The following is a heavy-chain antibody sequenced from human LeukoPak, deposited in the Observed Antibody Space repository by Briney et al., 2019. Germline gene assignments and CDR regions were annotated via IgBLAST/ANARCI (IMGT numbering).Heavy chain of an antibody. CDR3: ARESIEFGEFTYYYYYGMDV. CDR1: GGSISSYY. D-gene: IGHD3-10*01. V-gene: IGHV4-4*07. J-gene: IGHJ6*02. CDR2: IYTSGST. Sequence: SETLSLTCTVSGGSISSYYWSWIRQPAGEGLEWIGRIYTSGSTNYNPSLKSRVTMSVDTSKNQFSLKLSSVTAADTAVYYCARESIEFGEFTYYYYYGMDVWGQGTTVTVSS.